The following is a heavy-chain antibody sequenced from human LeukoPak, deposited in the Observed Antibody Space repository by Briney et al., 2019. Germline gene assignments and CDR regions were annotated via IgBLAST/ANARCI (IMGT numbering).Heavy chain of an antibody. CDR2: VENYGRT. D-gene: IGHD3-10*01. CDR3: AGGVFGAYFDL. J-gene: IGHJ4*02. Sequence: SETLSLICTVSGGSISSHYWGWIRQPPGKGLEWIGYVENYGRTECIPSLQSRVTLSVDTSKNQFSLKLNSVTAADTAVYYCAGGVFGAYFDLWGQGTLVTVSS. V-gene: IGHV4-59*11. CDR1: GGSISSHY.